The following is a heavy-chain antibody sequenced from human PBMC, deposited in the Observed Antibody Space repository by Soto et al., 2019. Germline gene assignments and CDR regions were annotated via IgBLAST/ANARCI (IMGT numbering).Heavy chain of an antibody. V-gene: IGHV4-39*01. CDR1: GGSINSGSYN. Sequence: SETLSLTCTVSGGSINSGSYNWGWVRQPPGKGLEWIGSFYYSGSTHYNPSLKSRVTISVDTSKNQFSLHLSSVTAADTAVYYCARGPYSGSYYYWGQGTLVTVSS. CDR2: FYYSGST. J-gene: IGHJ4*02. D-gene: IGHD1-26*01. CDR3: ARGPYSGSYYY.